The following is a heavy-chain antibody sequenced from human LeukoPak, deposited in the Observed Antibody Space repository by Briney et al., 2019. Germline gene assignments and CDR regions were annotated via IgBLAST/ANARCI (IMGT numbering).Heavy chain of an antibody. Sequence: PGGSLRLSCAASGFTFSTYGMHWVRQAPGKGLEWVAFIRYDGSNKDYPDSVKGRFTISRDNSKSTVYLQMNSLRPEDTAVYYCARVLRYCSGGNCYSGGLGYMDVWGKGTTVTISS. D-gene: IGHD2-15*01. J-gene: IGHJ6*03. CDR2: IRYDGSNK. CDR1: GFTFSTYG. CDR3: ARVLRYCSGGNCYSGGLGYMDV. V-gene: IGHV3-30*02.